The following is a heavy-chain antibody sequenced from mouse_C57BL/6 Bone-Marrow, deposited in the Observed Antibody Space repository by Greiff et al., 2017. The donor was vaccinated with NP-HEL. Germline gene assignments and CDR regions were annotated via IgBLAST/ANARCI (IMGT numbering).Heavy chain of an antibody. Sequence: EVQLQQSGTVLARPGASVKMSCKTSGYTFTSYWMHWVKQRPGQGLEWIGAIYPGNSDTSYNQKFKGKAKLTAVTSVSSAYMELSSLTNEDSAVYYCTRGIYYGYPYAMDYWGQGTSVTVSS. J-gene: IGHJ4*01. CDR1: GYTFTSYW. CDR2: IYPGNSDT. D-gene: IGHD2-2*01. CDR3: TRGIYYGYPYAMDY. V-gene: IGHV1-5*01.